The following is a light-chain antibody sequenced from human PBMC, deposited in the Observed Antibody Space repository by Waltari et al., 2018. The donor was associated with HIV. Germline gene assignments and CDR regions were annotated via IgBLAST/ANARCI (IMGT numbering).Light chain of an antibody. CDR3: QQYNSYPWT. J-gene: IGKJ1*01. Sequence: DIQMTQSPSTLSASVGDRVIITCRASQIINSWLAWYQQKPGKAPRVLIYKASSLESGVPSRFSGGGSGTQFTLTITSLQPEDFATYYCQQYNSYPWTFGQGTKVEIK. V-gene: IGKV1-5*03. CDR2: KAS. CDR1: QIINSW.